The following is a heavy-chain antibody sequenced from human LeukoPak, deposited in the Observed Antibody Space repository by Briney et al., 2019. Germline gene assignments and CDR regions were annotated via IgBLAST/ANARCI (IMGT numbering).Heavy chain of an antibody. CDR2: IYYSGST. D-gene: IGHD2-2*01. CDR3: ARGDIVVVPAASSYYYYMDV. Sequence: SETLSLTCTVSGGSISSYYWSWIRQPPGKGLEWIGYIYYSGSTNYNPSLKSRVTISVDTSKNQFSLKLSSVTAADTAVYYCARGDIVVVPAASSYYYYMDVWGKGTTVTVSS. CDR1: GGSISSYY. V-gene: IGHV4-59*01. J-gene: IGHJ6*03.